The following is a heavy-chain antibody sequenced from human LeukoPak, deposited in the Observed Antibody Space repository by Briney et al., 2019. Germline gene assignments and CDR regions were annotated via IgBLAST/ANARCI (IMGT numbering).Heavy chain of an antibody. Sequence: SETLSLTCAVYGGSFSGYYWSWIRQPPGKGLEWIGEINHSGSTNYNPSLKSQVTISVDTSKNQFSLKLSSVTAADTAVYYCARGSVVVPAAAYWGQGTLVTVSS. CDR2: INHSGST. D-gene: IGHD2-2*01. V-gene: IGHV4-34*01. CDR3: ARGSVVVPAAAY. J-gene: IGHJ4*02. CDR1: GGSFSGYY.